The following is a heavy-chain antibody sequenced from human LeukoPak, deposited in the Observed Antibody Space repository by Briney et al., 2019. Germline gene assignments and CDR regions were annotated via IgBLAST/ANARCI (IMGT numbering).Heavy chain of an antibody. CDR2: IRRRSRSYST. Sequence: GGSLRLSCEASGFTFSDYIFDWVRQAPGKGLEWVGRIRRRSRSYSTEYAASVKGGFTISRDDSKNSIYLHMNSLRIEDTAVYYCGRDVGLTDDSAFDIWGQGTKVTVSS. J-gene: IGHJ3*02. CDR1: GFTFSDYI. V-gene: IGHV3-72*01. CDR3: GRDVGLTDDSAFDI. D-gene: IGHD3-22*01.